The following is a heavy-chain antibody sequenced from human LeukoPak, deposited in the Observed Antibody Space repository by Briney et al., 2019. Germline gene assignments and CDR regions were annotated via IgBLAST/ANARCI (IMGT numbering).Heavy chain of an antibody. Sequence: SETLSLTCTVSGYSISSGYYWGWIRQPPGKGLEWIGSIYHSGSTYYNPSLKSRVTISVDTSKNQFSLKLSSVTAADTAVYYCARGFWSGYYTGIGDSWGQGTLVTVPS. CDR1: GYSISSGYY. V-gene: IGHV4-38-2*02. J-gene: IGHJ4*02. D-gene: IGHD3-3*01. CDR3: ARGFWSGYYTGIGDS. CDR2: IYHSGST.